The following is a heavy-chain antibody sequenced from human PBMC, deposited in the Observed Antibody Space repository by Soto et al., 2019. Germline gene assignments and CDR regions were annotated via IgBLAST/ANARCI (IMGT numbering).Heavy chain of an antibody. CDR2: IYYSGST. CDR3: ARAANYYDSSGYRY. V-gene: IGHV4-59*01. J-gene: IGHJ4*02. CDR1: GGSISSYY. Sequence: TSETLSLTCTVSGGSISSYYWSWIRQPPGKGLEWIGYIYYSGSTNYNPSLKSRVTISVDTSKNQFSLKLSSVTAADTAVYYCARAANYYDSSGYRYWGQGTLVTVSS. D-gene: IGHD3-22*01.